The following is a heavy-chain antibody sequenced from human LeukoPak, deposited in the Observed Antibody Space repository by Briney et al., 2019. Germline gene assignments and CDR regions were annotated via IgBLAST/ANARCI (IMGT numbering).Heavy chain of an antibody. CDR2: IGSSGSTI. Sequence: LPGGSLRLSCAAPGFTFSSYEMNWVRQAPGKGLEWVSYIGSSGSTIYYADSVKGRFTISRDNAKNSLYLQMNSLRAEDTAVYYCASPVVAARGYYYYYGMDVWGKGTTVTVSS. J-gene: IGHJ6*04. D-gene: IGHD2-15*01. CDR3: ASPVVAARGYYYYYGMDV. V-gene: IGHV3-48*03. CDR1: GFTFSSYE.